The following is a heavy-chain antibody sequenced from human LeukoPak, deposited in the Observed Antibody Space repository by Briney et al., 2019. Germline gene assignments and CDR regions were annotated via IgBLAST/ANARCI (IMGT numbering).Heavy chain of an antibody. D-gene: IGHD1-26*01. Sequence: TGGSLRLSCAASGFTFSSYSMNWVRQAPGRGLEWVPYISSSSSTIYYADSVKGRFTISRDNSKNTLYLQMNSLRAEDTAVYYCAKSPGSYYPFFYYYYMDVWGKGTTVTVSS. CDR3: AKSPGSYYPFFYYYYMDV. CDR1: GFTFSSYS. V-gene: IGHV3-48*01. J-gene: IGHJ6*03. CDR2: ISSSSSTI.